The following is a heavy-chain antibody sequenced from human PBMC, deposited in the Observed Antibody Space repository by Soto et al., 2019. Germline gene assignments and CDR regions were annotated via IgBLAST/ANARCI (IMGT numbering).Heavy chain of an antibody. Sequence: QVQLQESGPGLVKPSGTLSLTCAVSGGSISSSNWWSWVRQPPGKGLEWIEEIYHSGSTNYNPSLQSRVTISVDKSKNQFSLKLSSVTAADTAVYYCASVRGGYYYAMDVWGQGTTVTVSS. J-gene: IGHJ6*02. CDR1: GGSISSSNW. CDR3: ASVRGGYYYAMDV. CDR2: IYHSGST. V-gene: IGHV4-4*02. D-gene: IGHD3-10*02.